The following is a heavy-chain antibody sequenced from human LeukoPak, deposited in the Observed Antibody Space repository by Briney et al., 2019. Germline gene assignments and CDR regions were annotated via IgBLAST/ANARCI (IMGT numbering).Heavy chain of an antibody. D-gene: IGHD3-22*01. CDR2: IYYSGST. J-gene: IGHJ5*02. CDR1: GGSIRSSGYY. V-gene: IGHV4-39*01. CDR3: ARNASTMIVPGGWFAP. Sequence: SETLSLTCTVSGGSIRSSGYYWGWLRQPPGKGLEWIGSIYYSGSTSYTPSLKSRVTMTVDTSQNQFSLKLSSVTAADTAVYYCARNASTMIVPGGWFAPWGQGTLVTVSS.